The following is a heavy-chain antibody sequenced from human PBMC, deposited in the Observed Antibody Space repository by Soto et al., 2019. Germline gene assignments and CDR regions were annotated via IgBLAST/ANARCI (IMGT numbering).Heavy chain of an antibody. CDR2: IIPIFGTA. D-gene: IGHD3-3*01. CDR3: AVGVMIPHHPAPDY. CDR1: GGTFSSYA. Sequence: QVQLVQSGAEVKKPGSSVKVSCKASGGTFSSYAISWVRQAPGQGLEWMGGIIPIFGTANYAQKFQGRVTITADDSTSTAYMELSSLRSEATAVYYCAVGVMIPHHPAPDYWGQGTLVTVSS. V-gene: IGHV1-69*12. J-gene: IGHJ4*02.